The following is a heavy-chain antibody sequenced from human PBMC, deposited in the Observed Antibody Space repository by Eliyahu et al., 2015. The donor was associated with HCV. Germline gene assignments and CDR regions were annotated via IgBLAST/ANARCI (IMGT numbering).Heavy chain of an antibody. CDR1: GFTFSSYS. CDR2: ISSSSSYI. J-gene: IGHJ4*02. CDR3: ARGNWNDDIPFDY. V-gene: IGHV3-21*01. Sequence: EVQLVESGGGLVKPGGSLRLSCAASGFTFSSYSMNWVRQAPGKGLEWVSSISSSSSYIYYADSVKGRFTISRDNAKNSLYLQMNSLRAEDTAVYYCARGNWNDDIPFDYWGQGTLVTVSS. D-gene: IGHD1-1*01.